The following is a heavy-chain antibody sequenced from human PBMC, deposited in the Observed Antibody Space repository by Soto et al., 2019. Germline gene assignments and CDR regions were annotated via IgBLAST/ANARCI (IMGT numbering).Heavy chain of an antibody. V-gene: IGHV1-3*01. J-gene: IGHJ2*01. CDR3: AGGLSLYGYFDL. Sequence: QVQLVQSGAEVKKPGASVKVSCKASGYTFTSYAMHLVRQAPGQRLEWMGWINAGNGNTKYSQKFQGRVTITRDTSASTAYMELSSLRSEDTAVYYCAGGLSLYGYFDLWGRGTLVTVSS. CDR2: INAGNGNT. CDR1: GYTFTSYA. D-gene: IGHD3-16*01.